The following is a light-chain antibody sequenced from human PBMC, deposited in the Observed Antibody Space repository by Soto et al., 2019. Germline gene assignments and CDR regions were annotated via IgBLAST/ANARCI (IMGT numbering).Light chain of an antibody. Sequence: QSALTQPPSVSGSPGQSVTISCNGTSSDVGGYDYVSWYQQHPGKAPKLLIYDVTKRPSGVPDRFSGSKSGNTASLTISGLQAEDEADFFCCSYGGSFPYVFGTGTRSPS. CDR3: CSYGGSFPYV. CDR1: SSDVGGYDY. V-gene: IGLV2-11*01. J-gene: IGLJ1*01. CDR2: DVT.